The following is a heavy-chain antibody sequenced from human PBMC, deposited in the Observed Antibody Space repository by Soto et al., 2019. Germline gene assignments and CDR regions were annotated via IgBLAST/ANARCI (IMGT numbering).Heavy chain of an antibody. J-gene: IGHJ6*02. Sequence: PGESLKISCKGSGYTFSSYWIVWVRQMPGKGLEWMGIIYPGDSDTRYSPSFQGQVTISADKSISTAYLQWSSLKASDTAMYYCERTSAGGKYYYGMDVWGQGTTVTVSS. CDR2: IYPGDSDT. CDR3: ERTSAGGKYYYGMDV. D-gene: IGHD6-13*01. CDR1: GYTFSSYW. V-gene: IGHV5-51*01.